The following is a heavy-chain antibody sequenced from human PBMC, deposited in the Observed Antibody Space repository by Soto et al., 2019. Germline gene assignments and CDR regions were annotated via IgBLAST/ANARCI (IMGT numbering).Heavy chain of an antibody. CDR3: ARDIRGIVATTDYYGMDV. CDR2: IWYDGSNK. J-gene: IGHJ6*02. Sequence: QVQLVESGGGVVQPGRSLRLSCAASGFTFSSYGMHWVRQAPGKGLEWVAVIWYDGSNKYYADSVKGRFTISRDNSKNTLYLQMNNLRAEDTAVYYCARDIRGIVATTDYYGMDVWGQGTTVTVSS. D-gene: IGHD5-12*01. CDR1: GFTFSSYG. V-gene: IGHV3-33*01.